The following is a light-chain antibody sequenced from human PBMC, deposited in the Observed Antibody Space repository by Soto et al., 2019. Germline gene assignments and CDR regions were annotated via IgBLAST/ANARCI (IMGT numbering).Light chain of an antibody. CDR1: SSDVGGYNY. Sequence: QSALTQPASVSVSPGQSITISCTGTSSDVGGYNYVSWYQQHQGKAPKLMIYEVSNRPSGVSNRFSGSKSGNTASLTISGLKAEDEAEYYCSSYTSSSTLGVFGGGTNLSVL. J-gene: IGLJ2*01. V-gene: IGLV2-14*01. CDR2: EVS. CDR3: SSYTSSSTLGV.